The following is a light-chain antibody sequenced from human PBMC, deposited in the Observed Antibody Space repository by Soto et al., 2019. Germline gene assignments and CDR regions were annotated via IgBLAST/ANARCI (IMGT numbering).Light chain of an antibody. CDR3: SAYRRGIIV. CDR2: EVT. V-gene: IGLV2-14*01. CDR1: SGDIGSYTY. Sequence: QSALTQPASVSGSPGQSITISCTGTSGDIGSYTYVSWYQQYPGKAPKLLISEVTNRPSGVSNRFSGSKSGNTASLTISGLQAEDEAAYYCSAYRRGIIVFGGGTQLTVL. J-gene: IGLJ2*01.